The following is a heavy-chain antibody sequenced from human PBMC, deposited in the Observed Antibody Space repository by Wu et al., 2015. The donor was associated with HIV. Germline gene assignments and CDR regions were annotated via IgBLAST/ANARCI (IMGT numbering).Heavy chain of an antibody. Sequence: QVLLVQSGAEVKKPGASVKVSCKTSGYTFTSYYMHWVRQAPGQGLEWMGIIDPSGGSTSYAQKFQGRVTMTRDTSTRTVYMELRSLRSEDTAVYYCARARDSGTRETLDIWGQGTMVTVSS. CDR1: GYTFTSYY. J-gene: IGHJ3*02. V-gene: IGHV1-46*01. CDR2: IDPSGGST. CDR3: ARARDSGTRETLDI. D-gene: IGHD1-26*01.